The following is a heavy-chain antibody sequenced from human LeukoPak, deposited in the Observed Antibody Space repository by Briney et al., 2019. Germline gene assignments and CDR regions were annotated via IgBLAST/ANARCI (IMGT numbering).Heavy chain of an antibody. Sequence: GGSLRLSCAAAGFTFSRSGIHWVRQAPGKGLEWVTFIGFDGGDKDYADSVRGRFTISRDNSKNTLYLQMNSLRAEDTAIYYCATQYCSGGSCYPWGQGTLVTVSS. D-gene: IGHD2-15*01. CDR2: IGFDGGDK. CDR3: ATQYCSGGSCYP. J-gene: IGHJ5*02. V-gene: IGHV3-30*02. CDR1: GFTFSRSG.